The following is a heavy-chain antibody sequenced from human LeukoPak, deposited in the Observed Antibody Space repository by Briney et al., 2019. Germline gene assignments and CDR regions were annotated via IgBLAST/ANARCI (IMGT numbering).Heavy chain of an antibody. Sequence: SETLSLTCTVSGGSISSSTYYCGWIRQPPGKGLEWIGSIYYSGSTFYKSSPKSRVTISVDTSKNQFSLKLTSVTAADTAVYYCARLSGSSWYSDYWGQGTLVTVSS. D-gene: IGHD6-13*01. CDR3: ARLSGSSWYSDY. CDR1: GGSISSSTYY. V-gene: IGHV4-39*01. J-gene: IGHJ4*02. CDR2: IYYSGST.